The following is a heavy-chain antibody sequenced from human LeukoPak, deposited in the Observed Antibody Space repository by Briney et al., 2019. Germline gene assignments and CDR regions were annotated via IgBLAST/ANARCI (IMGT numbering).Heavy chain of an antibody. Sequence: PGTSLRLSCAASGFTFSTHFMHWVREAAGKGLEGVAVIWSDGNNKYFADSVKGRFTISRDNSKSTLYLQMNSLRAEDTAIYYCARRSYSAYDFDYWGQGTLVTVSS. D-gene: IGHD5-12*01. V-gene: IGHV3-33*01. CDR1: GFTFSTHF. CDR2: IWSDGNNK. J-gene: IGHJ4*02. CDR3: ARRSYSAYDFDY.